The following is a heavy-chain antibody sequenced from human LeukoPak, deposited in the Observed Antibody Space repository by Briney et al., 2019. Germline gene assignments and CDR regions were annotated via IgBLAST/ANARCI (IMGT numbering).Heavy chain of an antibody. Sequence: SQTLSLTCTVSGGSISSGGYYWSWIRQHPGKGLEWIGYIYYSGSTYYNPSLKSRVTISVDTSKNQFSLKLNSVTAADTAVYYCARCKGNYYYGMDVWGQGTTVTVSS. V-gene: IGHV4-31*03. J-gene: IGHJ6*02. CDR3: ARCKGNYYYGMDV. CDR2: IYYSGST. CDR1: GGSISSGGYY.